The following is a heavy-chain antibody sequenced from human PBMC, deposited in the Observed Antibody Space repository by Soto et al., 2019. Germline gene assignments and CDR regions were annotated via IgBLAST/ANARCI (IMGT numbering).Heavy chain of an antibody. CDR1: GFTLSTYA. J-gene: IGHJ4*02. CDR3: ARRVIRLEDNYFDF. CDR2: SSGSGGRT. D-gene: IGHD2-15*01. V-gene: IGHV3-23*01. Sequence: GGSLRLSCAASGFTLSTYAMNWVRQAPGRGLECVSYSSGSGGRTHYADSVKGRFTISGDNSKNTLYLQMNSLRAEDTAVYYSARRVIRLEDNYFDFWGQGTLVTVSS.